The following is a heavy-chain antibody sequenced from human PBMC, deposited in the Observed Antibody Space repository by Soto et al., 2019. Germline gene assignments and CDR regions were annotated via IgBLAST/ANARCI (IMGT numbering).Heavy chain of an antibody. CDR1: GGSISSYY. CDR2: IYTSGST. Sequence: SETLSLTCTVSGGSISSYYWSWIRQPAGKGLEWIGRIYTSGSTNYNPSLKSRVTMSVDTSKNQFSLKLSSVTAADTAMYYCARLVGATVSEYFQHWGQGTLVTVSS. J-gene: IGHJ1*01. D-gene: IGHD1-26*01. V-gene: IGHV4-4*07. CDR3: ARLVGATVSEYFQH.